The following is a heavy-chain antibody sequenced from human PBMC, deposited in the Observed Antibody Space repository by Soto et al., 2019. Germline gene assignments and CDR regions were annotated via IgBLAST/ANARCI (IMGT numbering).Heavy chain of an antibody. CDR3: SISIRWYHGSTSDYETNYGLDV. Sequence: ASVKVSCKASGYTFTSYGISWVRQAPGQGLEWMGWISAYNGNTNYAQKLQGRVTMNTDTSTRTAYMELRSLRYDDTAVYYCSISIRWYHGSTSDYETNYGLDVWGQGTMVTVSS. CDR2: ISAYNGNT. V-gene: IGHV1-18*01. J-gene: IGHJ6*02. D-gene: IGHD3-16*01. CDR1: GYTFTSYG.